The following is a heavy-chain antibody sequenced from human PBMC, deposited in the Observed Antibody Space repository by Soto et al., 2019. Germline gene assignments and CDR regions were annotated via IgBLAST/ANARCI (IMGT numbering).Heavy chain of an antibody. CDR1: GYTLTELS. V-gene: IGHV1-24*01. D-gene: IGHD2-2*01. CDR3: ATGITEDIVVVPAAQNYYGMDV. CDR2: FDPEDGET. Sequence: ASVKVSCKVSGYTLTELSMHWVRQAPGKGLEWMGGFDPEDGETIYAQKFQGRVTMTEDTSTDTAYMELGSLRSEDTAVYYCATGITEDIVVVPAAQNYYGMDVWGQGTTVTVSS. J-gene: IGHJ6*02.